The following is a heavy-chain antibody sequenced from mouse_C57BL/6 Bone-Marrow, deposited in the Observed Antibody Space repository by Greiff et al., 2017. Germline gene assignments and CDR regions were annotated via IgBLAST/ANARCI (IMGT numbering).Heavy chain of an antibody. CDR2: IYPSDSET. Sequence: QVQLKQPGAELVRPGSSVKLSCKASGYTFTSYWMDWVKQRPGQGLEWIGNIYPSDSETHYNQKFKDKATLTVDKSSSTAYMQLSSLTSEDSAVYYCARMGYYSNYVFFDYWGQCTTLTVSS. D-gene: IGHD2-5*01. V-gene: IGHV1-61*01. CDR1: GYTFTSYW. J-gene: IGHJ2*01. CDR3: ARMGYYSNYVFFDY.